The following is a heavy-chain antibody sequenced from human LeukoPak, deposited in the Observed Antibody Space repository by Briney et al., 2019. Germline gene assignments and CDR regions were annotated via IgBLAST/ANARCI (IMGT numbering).Heavy chain of an antibody. CDR2: IYTSGST. J-gene: IGHJ4*02. V-gene: IGHV4-61*02. CDR3: ARGTGGYQLLLYY. Sequence: PSETLSLTCTVSGGSISSGSYYWSWIRQPAGKGLEWIGRIYTSGSTNYNPSLKSRVTISVDTSKNQFSLKLSSVTAADTAVYYCARGTGGYQLLLYYWGQGTLVTVSS. CDR1: GGSISSGSYY. D-gene: IGHD2-2*01.